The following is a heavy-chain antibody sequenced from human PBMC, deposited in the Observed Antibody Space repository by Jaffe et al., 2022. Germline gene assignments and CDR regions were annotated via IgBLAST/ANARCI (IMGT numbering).Heavy chain of an antibody. Sequence: QVQLQESGPGLVKPSQTLSLTCTVSGGSISSGSFYWSWIRQPAGKGLEWIGRIYTSGSTNYNPSLKSRVTISVDTSKNQFSLKLSSVTAADTAVYYCARDQMDSSGYYYGNYYYYMDVWGKGTTVTVSS. D-gene: IGHD3-22*01. CDR3: ARDQMDSSGYYYGNYYYYMDV. J-gene: IGHJ6*03. CDR2: IYTSGST. CDR1: GGSISSGSFY. V-gene: IGHV4-61*02.